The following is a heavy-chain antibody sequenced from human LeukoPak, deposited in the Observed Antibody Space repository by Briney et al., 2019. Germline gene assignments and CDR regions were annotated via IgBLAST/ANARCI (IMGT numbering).Heavy chain of an antibody. D-gene: IGHD6-19*01. CDR3: ARVTEKQYLPFDS. Sequence: SQTLSLTCAISGDSVSSNSAAWNWIGPSPSRGLEWLGRTYYRSRWYNEYALSVKSRITINPDTSKNQFSLQLNSVTPEDTAVYYCARVTEKQYLPFDSWGQGTLVTVSS. CDR1: GDSVSSNSAA. CDR2: TYYRSRWYN. V-gene: IGHV6-1*01. J-gene: IGHJ4*02.